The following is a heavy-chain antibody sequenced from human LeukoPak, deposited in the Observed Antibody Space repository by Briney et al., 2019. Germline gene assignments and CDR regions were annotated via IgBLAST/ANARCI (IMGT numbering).Heavy chain of an antibody. V-gene: IGHV1-2*02. CDR2: INPNSGGT. D-gene: IGHD6-19*01. Sequence: AASVKVSCKASGYTFTGYYMHWVRQAPGQGLEWMGWINPNSGGTNYAQKFQGRVTMTRDTSISTAYMELSRLRSDDTAVYYCASTHSSGWSYYFDYWGQGTLVTVSS. CDR1: GYTFTGYY. CDR3: ASTHSSGWSYYFDY. J-gene: IGHJ4*02.